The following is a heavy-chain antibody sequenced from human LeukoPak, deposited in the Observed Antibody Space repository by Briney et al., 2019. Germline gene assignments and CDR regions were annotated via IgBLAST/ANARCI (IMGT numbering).Heavy chain of an antibody. CDR1: GFIFSSYA. V-gene: IGHV3-30-3*01. D-gene: IGHD4-17*01. J-gene: IGHJ4*02. CDR2: ISYDGSDK. CDR3: ARGSYGDLK. Sequence: QPGGSLRLSCAASGFIFSSYAMHWVRQAPGRGLEWVAVISYDGSDKYYADSVKGRLTISRDNSKNTLYLQMNSLRTEDTAVYYCARGSYGDLKWGQGTLVTVSS.